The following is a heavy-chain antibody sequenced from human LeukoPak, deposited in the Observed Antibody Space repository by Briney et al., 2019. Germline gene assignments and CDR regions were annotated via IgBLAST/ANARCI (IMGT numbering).Heavy chain of an antibody. CDR2: IYYSGST. J-gene: IGHJ4*02. CDR3: TRAALTMGATKFDY. Sequence: SETLSLTCTVSCGSISSAYWSWIRQPPGKGLEWIGYIYYSGSTNYNPSLKSRVTISLDASKNQFSLKLSSVAAADTALYYCTRAALTMGATKFDYWGQGTLVTVSS. D-gene: IGHD1-26*01. CDR1: CGSISSAY. V-gene: IGHV4-59*01.